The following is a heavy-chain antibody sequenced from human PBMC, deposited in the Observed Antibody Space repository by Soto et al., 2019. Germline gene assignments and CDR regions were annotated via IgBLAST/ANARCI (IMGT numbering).Heavy chain of an antibody. CDR2: IYDSGST. CDR3: ARGPSGDKVDY. Sequence: QVLLQESGPGLVKPSQTLSLTCTVSGGSISSGDYNWSWIRQSPGKGLEWIGYIYDSGSTYNNPSLQSRVTISVDTSKNQFSLNLSSVTAADTAVYDCARGPSGDKVDYWGQGTLVTVSS. CDR1: GGSISSGDYN. J-gene: IGHJ4*02. D-gene: IGHD7-27*01. V-gene: IGHV4-30-4*01.